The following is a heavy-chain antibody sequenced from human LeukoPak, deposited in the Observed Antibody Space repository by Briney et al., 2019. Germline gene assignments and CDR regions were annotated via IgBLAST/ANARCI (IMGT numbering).Heavy chain of an antibody. J-gene: IGHJ4*02. CDR2: ISSSGSTK. V-gene: IGHV3-48*03. D-gene: IGHD5-12*01. CDR3: AREEGLDY. Sequence: PGRSLRPSCATSGFTFGDFAMNWVRQAPGKGLEWVSYISSSGSTKEYADSVKGRFTISRDNAKNSLYLQMNSLRVEDTAVYYCAREEGLDYWGQGTLVTVSS. CDR1: GFTFGDFA.